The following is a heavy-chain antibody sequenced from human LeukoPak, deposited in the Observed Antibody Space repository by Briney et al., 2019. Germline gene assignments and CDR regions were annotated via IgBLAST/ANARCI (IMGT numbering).Heavy chain of an antibody. CDR1: GFSFSDYY. CDR3: ARGIEAAGSNWFDP. V-gene: IGHV3-66*01. CDR2: TYVGGGT. J-gene: IGHJ5*02. Sequence: PGGSLRLSCAASGFSFSDYYMSWIRQAPGEGLEWVSLTYVGGGTYYADSVKGRFTISRDNSKNTLYLQMNSLRAEDTAVYYCARGIEAAGSNWFDPWGQGTLVTVSS. D-gene: IGHD6-13*01.